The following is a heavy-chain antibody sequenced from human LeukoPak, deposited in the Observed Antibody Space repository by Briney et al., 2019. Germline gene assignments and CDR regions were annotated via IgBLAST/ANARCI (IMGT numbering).Heavy chain of an antibody. CDR1: GGTFSSYA. CDR3: ATRRDSSPHFDY. CDR2: IIPIFGTA. V-gene: IGHV1-69*13. Sequence: ASVKVSCKASGGTFSSYAISWVRQAPGQGLEWMGGIIPIFGTANYAQRFQGRVTITADESTSTAYMELSSLRSEDTAVYYCATRRDSSPHFDYWGQGTLVTVSS. D-gene: IGHD3-22*01. J-gene: IGHJ4*02.